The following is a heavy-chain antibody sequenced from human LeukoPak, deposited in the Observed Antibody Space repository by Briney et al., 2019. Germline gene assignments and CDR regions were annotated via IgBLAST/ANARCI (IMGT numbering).Heavy chain of an antibody. V-gene: IGHV4-59*01. CDR1: GGSMKNSF. CDR2: VSDTGIT. CDR3: ARNRFQLSGAYWFDP. J-gene: IGHJ5*02. Sequence: PSETLSLTCSVSGGSMKNSFWSWIRQPPGKGLEWIVYVSDTGITNSNPSLKSRVTFSIDTSKDQFYLKLRSVTAADTALYFCARNRFQLSGAYWFDPWGRGALVTVSS. D-gene: IGHD2/OR15-2a*01.